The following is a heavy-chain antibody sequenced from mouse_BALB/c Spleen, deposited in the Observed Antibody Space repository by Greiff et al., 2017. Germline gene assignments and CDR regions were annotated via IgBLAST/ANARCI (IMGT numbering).Heavy chain of an antibody. Sequence: QVQLKQSGAELVRPGSSVKISCKASGYAFSSYWMNWVKQRPGQGLEWIGQIYPGDGDTNYNGKFKGKATLTADKSSSTAYMQLSSLTSEDSAVYFCARSGRRGYFDYWGQGTTLTVSS. D-gene: IGHD1-1*01. CDR3: ARSGRRGYFDY. CDR2: IYPGDGDT. J-gene: IGHJ2*01. V-gene: IGHV1-80*01. CDR1: GYAFSSYW.